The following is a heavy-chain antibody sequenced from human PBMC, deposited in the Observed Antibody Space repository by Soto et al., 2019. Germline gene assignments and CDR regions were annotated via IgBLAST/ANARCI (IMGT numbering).Heavy chain of an antibody. CDR1: GYTFTSYG. J-gene: IGHJ2*01. Sequence: QVPLVQSGAEVKKPGASVKVSCKASGYTFTSYGISWVRQAPGQGLEWMGWISAYNGNTNYAQKLQGRVTMTTDTSTSTAYMELRSLRSDDTAVYYCARVPYYDSSGYYHYWYFDLWGRGTLVTVSS. CDR2: ISAYNGNT. CDR3: ARVPYYDSSGYYHYWYFDL. V-gene: IGHV1-18*01. D-gene: IGHD3-22*01.